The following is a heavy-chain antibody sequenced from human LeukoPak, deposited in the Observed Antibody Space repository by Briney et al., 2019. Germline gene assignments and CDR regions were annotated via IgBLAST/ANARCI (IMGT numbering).Heavy chain of an antibody. J-gene: IGHJ4*02. V-gene: IGHV3-48*02. CDR1: GFTFSSYS. CDR3: ARDAISSGS. D-gene: IGHD1-26*01. Sequence: PGGSLRLSCAASGFTFSSYSMNWVRQAPGNGLEWVSYISSSGLTTNYADSVKGRFTIFRDNVKNSVYLQMNRLTDEDTAVYYCARDAISSGSWGQGTLVTVSS. CDR2: ISSSGLTT.